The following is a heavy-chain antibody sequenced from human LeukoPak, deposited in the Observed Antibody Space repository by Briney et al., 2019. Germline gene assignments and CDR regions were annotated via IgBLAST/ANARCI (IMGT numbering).Heavy chain of an antibody. D-gene: IGHD6-19*01. CDR1: GFTFRSFP. V-gene: IGHV3-23*01. Sequence: GGALRLSLAASGFTFRSFPMGWGRPGPGEGVGVVSHLTGGGGTTYYADSVKGRFTISRDNSKNTVYLQLNSLRADDTAVYYCAKDSPLVGYTSGWSSNSFDHWGQGTLVTVSS. CDR2: LTGGGGTT. CDR3: AKDSPLVGYTSGWSSNSFDH. J-gene: IGHJ4*02.